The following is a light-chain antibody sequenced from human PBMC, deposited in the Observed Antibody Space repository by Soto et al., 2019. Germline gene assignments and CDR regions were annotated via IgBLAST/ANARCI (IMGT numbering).Light chain of an antibody. Sequence: IVLTQTERNMSLSPKRIDTVGCRTSQNVDTKYLAWYQFKPGQAPRIIIFGASGRATGIPDRFSGSGSGTDFTLTISRLEPEDFAVYYCQQYGSLSWKFGQGTKVDIK. CDR3: QQYGSLSWK. J-gene: IGKJ1*01. V-gene: IGKV3-20*01. CDR2: GAS. CDR1: QNVDTKY.